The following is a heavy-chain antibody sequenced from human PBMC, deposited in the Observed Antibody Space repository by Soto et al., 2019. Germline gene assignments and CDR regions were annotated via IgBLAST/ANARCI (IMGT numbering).Heavy chain of an antibody. CDR1: GGTFSSYT. CDR2: IIPILGIA. D-gene: IGHD2-2*01. Sequence: SVKVSCKASGGTFSSYTISWVRQAPGQGLEWMGRIIPILGIANYAQKFQGRVTITADKSTSTAYMELSSLRSEDTAVYYCARDYCSSTSCYSSYYYYYMDVWGKGTTVTVSS. V-gene: IGHV1-69*04. CDR3: ARDYCSSTSCYSSYYYYYMDV. J-gene: IGHJ6*03.